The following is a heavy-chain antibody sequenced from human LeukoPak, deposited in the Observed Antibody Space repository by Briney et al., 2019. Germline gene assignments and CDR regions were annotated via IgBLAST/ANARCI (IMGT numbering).Heavy chain of an antibody. J-gene: IGHJ4*02. D-gene: IGHD7-27*01. V-gene: IGHV1-2*02. CDR3: VRSPNRASAY. CDR2: ISPNNGDT. Sequence: GASVTVSCKPSGYTFTDSYIHWVRPAPGVGLQWMGWISPNNGDTKHAQDFQDGVTMTRDTSISTAYMKLTGLAPDYTAVYYCVRSPNRASAYWGRGTLVTVSS. CDR1: GYTFTDSY.